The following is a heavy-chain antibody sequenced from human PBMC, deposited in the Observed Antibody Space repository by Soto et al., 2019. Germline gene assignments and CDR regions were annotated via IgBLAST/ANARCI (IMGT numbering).Heavy chain of an antibody. CDR1: NGSISGFY. CDR3: VRGGVGIGNHFDS. J-gene: IGHJ4*02. D-gene: IGHD1-26*01. Sequence: QVQLQESGPGLVKPSETLSLTCSVSNGSISGFYWTWIRQPPGKILEWIGYIHYSGRTDYNPSLTSRATMSVDTSKIQLSLNLKSITAADTAVYYCVRGGVGIGNHFDSWGRGTLVTVSS. V-gene: IGHV4-59*12. CDR2: IHYSGRT.